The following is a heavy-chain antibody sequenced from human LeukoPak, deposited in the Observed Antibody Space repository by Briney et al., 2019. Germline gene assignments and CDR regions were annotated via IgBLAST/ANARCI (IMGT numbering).Heavy chain of an antibody. CDR3: ARGTRPYYGSGSYWFDP. Sequence: GGSLRLSCAASGFTFSSYEMNWVRQAPGKGLEWVSHISSSGSRLYYAEAGQGRFTISRDHAQHSLYLQMNSMSAEDTAVYYCARGTRPYYGSGSYWFDPWGQGTLVTVSS. J-gene: IGHJ5*02. V-gene: IGHV3-48*03. CDR1: GFTFSSYE. D-gene: IGHD3-10*01. CDR2: ISSSGSRL.